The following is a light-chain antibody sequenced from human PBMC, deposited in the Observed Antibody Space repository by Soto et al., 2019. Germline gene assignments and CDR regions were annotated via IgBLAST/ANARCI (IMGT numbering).Light chain of an antibody. CDR2: EGS. CDR1: SSDVGSYNL. V-gene: IGLV2-23*01. CDR3: CSYAGSSTFYV. J-gene: IGLJ1*01. Sequence: QSALTQPASVSGSPGQSITISCTGTSSDVGSYNLVSWYQQHPVKAPKLMIYEGSTRPSGVSNRFSGSKSGNTASLTISGLQAEDEADYYCCSYAGSSTFYVFGTGTKLTVL.